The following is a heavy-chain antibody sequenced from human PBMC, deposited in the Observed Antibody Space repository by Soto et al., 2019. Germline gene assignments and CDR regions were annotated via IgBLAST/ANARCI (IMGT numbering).Heavy chain of an antibody. V-gene: IGHV3-33*01. CDR1: GVTFSTYG. Sequence: GGSLRLSCAASGVTFSTYGMHWVRQAPGKGLEWVALIWYDGSNKYYADSMKGRFTISRDNSKNTLYLQMNSLRAEDTAVYYCVRDTSLVGSMDVWGQGTTVTVSS. J-gene: IGHJ6*02. D-gene: IGHD2-15*01. CDR3: VRDTSLVGSMDV. CDR2: IWYDGSNK.